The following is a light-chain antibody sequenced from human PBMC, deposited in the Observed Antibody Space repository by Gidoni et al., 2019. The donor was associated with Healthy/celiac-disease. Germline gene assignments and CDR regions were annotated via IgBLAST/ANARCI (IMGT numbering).Light chain of an antibody. CDR2: KDS. CDR3: QSADSSGTWV. Sequence: SYELTQPPSVSVSPGQNARITCSGDALPKQYAYWYQKKPGQGPVLVIYKDSERPSGVPERFSGSSSGTTVTLTISGGQAEDEADYYCQSADSSGTWVFGGGTKLTVL. V-gene: IGLV3-25*02. J-gene: IGLJ3*02. CDR1: ALPKQY.